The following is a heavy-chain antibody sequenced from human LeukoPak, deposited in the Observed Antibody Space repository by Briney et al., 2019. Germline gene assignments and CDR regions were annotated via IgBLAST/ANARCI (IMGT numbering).Heavy chain of an antibody. CDR3: ARDRDDFWSWIDY. Sequence: GGSLRLSCAASGFTFSSYSMNWVRQAPGKGLEWVSSISSSSSYIYYADSVKGRFTISRDNAKNSLYLQMNSLRAEDTAVYYCARDRDDFWSWIDYWGQGTLVTVSS. D-gene: IGHD3-3*01. CDR1: GFTFSSYS. CDR2: ISSSSSYI. V-gene: IGHV3-21*01. J-gene: IGHJ4*02.